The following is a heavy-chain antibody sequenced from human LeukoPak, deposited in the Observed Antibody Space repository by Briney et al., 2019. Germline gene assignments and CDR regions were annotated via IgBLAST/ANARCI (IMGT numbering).Heavy chain of an antibody. CDR1: GGSFSGYY. CDR2: INHSGST. V-gene: IGHV4-34*01. CDR3: ARGSGGYYYDSSGYETFDI. J-gene: IGHJ3*02. D-gene: IGHD3-22*01. Sequence: SETLSLTCAVYGGSFSGYYWSWIRQPPGKGLEWIGEINHSGSTNYNPPLKSRVTLSVDTSKNQCSLKLSSVTAADTAVYYCARGSGGYYYDSSGYETFDIWGQGTMVTVSS.